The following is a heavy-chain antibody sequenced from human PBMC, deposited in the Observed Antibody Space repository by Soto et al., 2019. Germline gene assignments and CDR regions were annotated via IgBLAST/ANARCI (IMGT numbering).Heavy chain of an antibody. V-gene: IGHV3-53*01. CDR2: IYSGGST. J-gene: IGHJ6*02. CDR3: ARGPFMEWLSGTMDV. Sequence: EVQLVESGGGLIQPGGSLRLSCAASGFTVSSNYMSWVRQAPGKGLEWVSVIYSGGSTYYADSVTGRFTISRDNSMNTLYLQMNSLRAEDTAVYYCARGPFMEWLSGTMDVWGQGTTVTVTS. CDR1: GFTVSSNY. D-gene: IGHD3-3*01.